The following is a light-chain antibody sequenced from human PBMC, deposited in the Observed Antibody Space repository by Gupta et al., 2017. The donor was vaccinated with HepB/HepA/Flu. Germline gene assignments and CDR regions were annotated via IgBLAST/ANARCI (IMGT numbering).Light chain of an antibody. V-gene: IGLV2-14*01. Sequence: QSTPTQPASVSGSPGQSISISCTGTSIDVGNYDFVSWYQQYPGKAPKLIIYDVSNRPSGVSNRFSGSKSGNTASLTISGLQAEDEADDYCSSYRTSTTLGVFGTGTKVTVL. CDR2: DVS. CDR3: SSYRTSTTLGV. J-gene: IGLJ1*01. CDR1: SIDVGNYDF.